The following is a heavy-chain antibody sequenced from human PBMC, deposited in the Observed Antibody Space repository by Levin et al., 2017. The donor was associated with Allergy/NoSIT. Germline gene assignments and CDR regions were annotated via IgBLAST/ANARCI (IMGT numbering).Heavy chain of an antibody. CDR2: INRDGGVT. CDR3: AREFRDDWSTDNHDAFDV. Sequence: ETLSLTCAASEFTFSNYWMHWVRQAPGKGLVWVSRINRDGGVTSYADSVMGRFTISRDDAKNTLYLQMNSLRAEDMAVYYCAREFRDDWSTDNHDAFDVWGQGTMVTVSS. D-gene: IGHD2-21*01. J-gene: IGHJ3*01. CDR1: EFTFSNYW. V-gene: IGHV3-74*01.